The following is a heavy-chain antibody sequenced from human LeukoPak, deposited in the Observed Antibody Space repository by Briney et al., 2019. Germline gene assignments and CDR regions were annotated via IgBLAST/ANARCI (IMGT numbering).Heavy chain of an antibody. Sequence: GGSLRLSCAASGFTFSSYWMSWVRQAPGKGLEWVSAISGSGGSTYYADSVKGRFTISRDNSKNTLYLRMNSLRAEDTAVYYCAKDQPVLRYFDWLLPLDYWGQGTLVTVSS. J-gene: IGHJ4*02. CDR2: ISGSGGST. CDR3: AKDQPVLRYFDWLLPLDY. CDR1: GFTFSSYW. V-gene: IGHV3-23*01. D-gene: IGHD3-9*01.